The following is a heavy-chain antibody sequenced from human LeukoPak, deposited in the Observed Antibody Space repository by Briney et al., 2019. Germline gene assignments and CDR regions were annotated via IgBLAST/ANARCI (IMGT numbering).Heavy chain of an antibody. CDR3: ARDYYDSSGYYYGPDY. V-gene: IGHV1-46*01. CDR2: INPSGGST. Sequence: GASVKVSCKASGYTFPSYYMHWVRQAPGQGLEWMGIINPSGGSTSYAQKFQGRVTMTRDTSTSTVYMELSSLRSEDTAVYYCARDYYDSSGYYYGPDYWGQGTLVTVSS. D-gene: IGHD3-22*01. J-gene: IGHJ4*02. CDR1: GYTFPSYY.